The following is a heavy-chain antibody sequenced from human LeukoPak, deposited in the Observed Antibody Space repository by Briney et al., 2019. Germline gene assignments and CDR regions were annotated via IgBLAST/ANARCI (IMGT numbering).Heavy chain of an antibody. CDR1: GSTFSDYY. CDR2: ISSSGSTI. Sequence: PGGSLRLSCAASGSTFSDYYMSWIRQAPGKGLEWVSYISSSGSTIYYADSVKGRFTISRDNAKNSLYLQMNSLRAEDTAVYYCASSPDGVGATLDYWGQGTLVTVSS. D-gene: IGHD1-26*01. V-gene: IGHV3-11*01. J-gene: IGHJ4*02. CDR3: ASSPDGVGATLDY.